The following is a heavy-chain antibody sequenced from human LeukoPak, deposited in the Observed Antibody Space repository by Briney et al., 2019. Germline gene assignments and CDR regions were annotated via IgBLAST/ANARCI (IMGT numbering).Heavy chain of an antibody. CDR1: GGSISSYY. D-gene: IGHD1-26*01. J-gene: IGHJ4*02. V-gene: IGHV4-59*08. Sequence: SETLSLTCTVSGGSISSYYWSWIRQPPGKGLEWIGYIYYSGSTNYNPSLKSRVTISVDTSKNQFSLKLSSVTAADTAVYYCASRIIVGAGYYSDYWGQGTLVTVSS. CDR3: ASRIIVGAGYYSDY. CDR2: IYYSGST.